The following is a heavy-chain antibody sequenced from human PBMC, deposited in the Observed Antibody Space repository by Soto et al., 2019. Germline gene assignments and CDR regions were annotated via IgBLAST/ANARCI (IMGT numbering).Heavy chain of an antibody. J-gene: IGHJ6*02. D-gene: IGHD3-9*01. V-gene: IGHV1-18*01. CDR1: GFTFSSYG. Sequence: APVKGSWEGSGFTFSSYGIRWGGPAPGKGVGWMGWIRAYNGNSNYAQKLQGRVTMTTDTSTSTAYMELRSLRSDDTAVYYCARGGTYYDILTGYQDGHHMDVWGQGTTVTVSS. CDR2: IRAYNGNS. CDR3: ARGGTYYDILTGYQDGHHMDV.